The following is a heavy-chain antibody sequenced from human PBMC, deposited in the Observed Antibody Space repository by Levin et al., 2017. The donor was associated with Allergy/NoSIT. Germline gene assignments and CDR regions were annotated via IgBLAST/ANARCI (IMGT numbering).Heavy chain of an antibody. D-gene: IGHD6-19*01. V-gene: IGHV4-59*01. CDR3: ARAPYISVAGIFGAGGMDV. CDR1: GGSISSYY. Sequence: SETLSLTCTVSGGSISSYYWSWIRQPPGKGLEWIGYIYYSGSTNYNPSLKSRVTISVDTSKNQFSLKLSSVTAADTAVYYCARAPYISVAGIFGAGGMDVWGRGTTVTVSS. CDR2: IYYSGST. J-gene: IGHJ6*02.